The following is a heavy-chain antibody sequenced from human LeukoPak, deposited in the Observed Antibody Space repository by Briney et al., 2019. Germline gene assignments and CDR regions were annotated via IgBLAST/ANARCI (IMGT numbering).Heavy chain of an antibody. J-gene: IGHJ5*02. V-gene: IGHV1-69*04. CDR3: ARDAYSSSYGWFDP. D-gene: IGHD6-13*01. CDR1: GGTFSSYA. CDR2: IIPILGIA. Sequence: SVKVSCKASGGTFSSYAISWVRQAPGQGLEWMGRIIPILGIANYAQKFQGRVTITADKSTSTAYMELSSLRSEDTAVYYCARDAYSSSYGWFDPWGQGTLVTVSS.